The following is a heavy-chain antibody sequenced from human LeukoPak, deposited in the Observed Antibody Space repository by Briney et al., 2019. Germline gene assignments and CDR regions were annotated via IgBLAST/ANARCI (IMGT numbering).Heavy chain of an antibody. Sequence: SQTLSLTCTVSGGSISSGGYFWTWIRQHPGKGLEWIGYIYYSGSTYYNPSLKSRVTISVDTSKNQFSLKLSSVTAADTAVYYCARAYCSGGSCYEFDYRGQGTLVTVSS. CDR1: GGSISSGGYF. CDR3: ARAYCSGGSCYEFDY. CDR2: IYYSGST. J-gene: IGHJ4*02. V-gene: IGHV4-31*03. D-gene: IGHD2-15*01.